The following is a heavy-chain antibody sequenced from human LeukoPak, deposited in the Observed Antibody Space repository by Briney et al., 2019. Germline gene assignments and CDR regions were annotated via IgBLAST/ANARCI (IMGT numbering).Heavy chain of an antibody. CDR3: TRGARDCDY. Sequence: GGSLRLSCAASGFTFSSYTMSWARQAPGKGLEWVAAFSGNGGRTYYVDSVKGRFTISRDNSKNTVYLQMESLRVEDTAVYYCTRGARDCDYWGQGTLVTVSS. CDR1: GFTFSSYT. J-gene: IGHJ4*02. CDR2: FSGNGGRT. V-gene: IGHV3-23*01. D-gene: IGHD2-21*01.